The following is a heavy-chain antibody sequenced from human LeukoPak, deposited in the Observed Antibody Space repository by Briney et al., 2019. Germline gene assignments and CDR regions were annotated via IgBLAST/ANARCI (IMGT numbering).Heavy chain of an antibody. D-gene: IGHD1-1*01. CDR2: IYYSGNI. Sequence: SDTLSLTCSVSGASSSSYYWSWIRQPPGKGLEWIGYIYYSGNINYNSSLKSRVTISVDTSKNQFSLKLSSVTAADTAVYYCARGFRWNDYWGQGTLVTVSS. CDR3: ARGFRWNDY. CDR1: GASSSSYY. J-gene: IGHJ4*02. V-gene: IGHV4-59*01.